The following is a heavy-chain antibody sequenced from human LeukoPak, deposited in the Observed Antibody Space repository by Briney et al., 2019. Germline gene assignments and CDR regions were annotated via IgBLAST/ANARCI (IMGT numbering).Heavy chain of an antibody. J-gene: IGHJ4*02. CDR1: GFTFSSYV. V-gene: IGHV3-23*01. D-gene: IGHD3-16*01. CDR2: IRGSGSST. CDR3: AKEQDPDYGDFDY. Sequence: GGSLRLSCAASGFTFSSYVTTWVRQAPGKGLEWVSTIRGSGSSTFYADSVKGRFTISRDNSKNTLYVQMNSLRAEDTAVYYCAKEQDPDYGDFDYWGQGTLVTISS.